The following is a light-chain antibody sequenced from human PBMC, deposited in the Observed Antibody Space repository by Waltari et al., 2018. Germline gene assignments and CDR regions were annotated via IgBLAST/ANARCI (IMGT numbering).Light chain of an antibody. CDR3: QQYDDWPPAYT. CDR2: GAS. V-gene: IGKV3-15*01. J-gene: IGKJ2*01. Sequence: EIVMTQSPDTLSVFPGETATLSCRASQSVSRSVAWYQQKPGQAPRLIVFGASTRATGVADRFVGSGSGTVFTLTISGLESDDFATYYCQQYDDWPPAYTFGQGTKLEIK. CDR1: QSVSRS.